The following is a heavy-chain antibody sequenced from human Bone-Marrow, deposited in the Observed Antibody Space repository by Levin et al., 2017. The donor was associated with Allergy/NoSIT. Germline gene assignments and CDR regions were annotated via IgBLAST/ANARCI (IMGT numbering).Heavy chain of an antibody. Sequence: ASVKVSCKASGYTFTAYYIHWVRQGPGQGLEWMGRINPNSGATNYAQNFQGRVTVTRDTSITTVYMELSRLTSDDTAVYYCARGGVPRLDNWFDPWGQGTLVTVSS. CDR2: INPNSGAT. CDR3: ARGGVPRLDNWFDP. V-gene: IGHV1-2*06. CDR1: GYTFTAYY. J-gene: IGHJ5*02. D-gene: IGHD3-3*01.